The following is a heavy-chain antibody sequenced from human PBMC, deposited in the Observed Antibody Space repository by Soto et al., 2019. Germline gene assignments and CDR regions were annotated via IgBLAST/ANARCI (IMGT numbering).Heavy chain of an antibody. J-gene: IGHJ5*02. CDR1: AITFSSYA. CDR3: ANSRFYYGSGSYWVRNYWFHP. V-gene: IGHV3-23*01. Sequence: GGSLRLSCAASAITFSSYARSWVRQASGKGLEWVSAISGSGGSTYYADSVKGRFTISRDTSKNTLYLQMHSLIADDTAVYYCANSRFYYGSGSYWVRNYWFHPWRQGALVTVSS. D-gene: IGHD3-10*01. CDR2: ISGSGGST.